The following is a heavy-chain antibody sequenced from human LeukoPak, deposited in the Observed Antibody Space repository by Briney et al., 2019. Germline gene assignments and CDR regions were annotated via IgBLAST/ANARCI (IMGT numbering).Heavy chain of an antibody. D-gene: IGHD2-2*01. Sequence: SETLSLTCTVSGGSVSRYYWSWIRQPPGKGLEWIGYIYYSGSTNYNPSLRSRVTISLDTSKNQFSLKLNSVTAADTAVYYCARDLGYCDSTSCYGGYYFDYWGQGILATVSS. J-gene: IGHJ4*02. CDR1: GGSVSRYY. CDR2: IYYSGST. CDR3: ARDLGYCDSTSCYGGYYFDY. V-gene: IGHV4-59*02.